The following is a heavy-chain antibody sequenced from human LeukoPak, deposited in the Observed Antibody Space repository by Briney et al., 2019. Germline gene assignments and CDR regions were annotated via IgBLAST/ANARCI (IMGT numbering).Heavy chain of an antibody. CDR3: AKDKQIGPYYYDSSGYIH. V-gene: IGHV3-23*01. CDR2: ISGSGGST. D-gene: IGHD3-22*01. CDR1: GFTFSSYA. Sequence: GGSLRLSCAASGFTFSSYAMSWVRQAPGKGLEWVSAISGSGGSTYYADSVKGRFTISRDNSKNTLYLQMNSLRAEDTAVYYCAKDKQIGPYYYDSSGYIHWGQGTLVTVSS. J-gene: IGHJ4*02.